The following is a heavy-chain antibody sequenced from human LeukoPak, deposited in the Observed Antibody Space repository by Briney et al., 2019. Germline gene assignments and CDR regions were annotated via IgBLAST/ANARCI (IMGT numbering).Heavy chain of an antibody. V-gene: IGHV4-59*01. J-gene: IGHJ5*02. CDR3: AKGGPEASAGLTWFHP. CDR1: GGSISSYY. Sequence: SETLSLTCTISGGSISSYYWSWIRQPPGKGLEWIGYIYYSGSTNYNPSLKSRVTISVDTSKNQFSLKLSSVTAADTAVYYCAKGGPEASAGLTWFHPWGQGTRVTVSS. D-gene: IGHD1-14*01. CDR2: IYYSGST.